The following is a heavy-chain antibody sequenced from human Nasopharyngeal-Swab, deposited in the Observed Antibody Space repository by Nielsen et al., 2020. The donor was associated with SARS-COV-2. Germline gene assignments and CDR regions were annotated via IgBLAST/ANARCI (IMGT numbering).Heavy chain of an antibody. Sequence: GESLKISCAASGFTFSDPAIHWVRQASGKGLEWVGRVRRNGNNYATAYSASVKGRFIIFRDDPTNTAYLQMNSLRTEDTAMYYCTRCGGGCYSGRDYWGQGTLVTVSS. CDR1: GFTFSDPA. D-gene: IGHD2-15*01. V-gene: IGHV3-73*01. CDR3: TRCGGGCYSGRDY. CDR2: VRRNGNNYAT. J-gene: IGHJ4*02.